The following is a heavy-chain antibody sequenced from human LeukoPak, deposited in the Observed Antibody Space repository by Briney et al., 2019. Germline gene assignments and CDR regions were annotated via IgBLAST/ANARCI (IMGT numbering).Heavy chain of an antibody. CDR2: AYYSGST. V-gene: IGHV4-39*01. D-gene: IGHD6-19*01. J-gene: IGHJ4*02. CDR1: GGSISSSSYY. Sequence: SETLSLTCTVSGGSISSSSYYWVWIRQPPGKGLEWIGSAYYSGSTYHNPSLKSRVTISVDTSKNQFSLKLSSVTSADTAVYYCARRSSGGGLFDYWGQGTLVTVSS. CDR3: ARRSSGGGLFDY.